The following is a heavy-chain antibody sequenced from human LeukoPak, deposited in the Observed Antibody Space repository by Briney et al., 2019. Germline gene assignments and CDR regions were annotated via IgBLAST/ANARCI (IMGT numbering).Heavy chain of an antibody. J-gene: IGHJ4*02. CDR1: GGSISSSSYY. CDR3: ARHLRRQQLVVGGIDY. CDR2: IYYSGST. V-gene: IGHV4-39*01. Sequence: SETLSLTCTVSGGSISSSSYYWGWIRQPPGKGLEWIGSIYYSGSTYYNPSLKSRVTISVDTSKNQFSLKLSSVTAADTAVYYCARHLRRQQLVVGGIDYWGQGTLVTVSS. D-gene: IGHD6-13*01.